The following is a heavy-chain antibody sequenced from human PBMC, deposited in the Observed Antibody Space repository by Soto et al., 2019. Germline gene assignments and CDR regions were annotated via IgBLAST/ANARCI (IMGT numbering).Heavy chain of an antibody. J-gene: IGHJ6*02. D-gene: IGHD1-26*01. CDR1: GYTFTSYW. CDR3: ARLRYSVRYYQEYYYYGMDV. Sequence: PGESLKISCKGSGYTFTSYWIGWVRQMPGKGLEWMGIIYPGDSDTRYSPSFQGQVTISADKSISTAYLQWSSLKASDTAMYYCARLRYSVRYYQEYYYYGMDVSGQATTVSVSS. CDR2: IYPGDSDT. V-gene: IGHV5-51*01.